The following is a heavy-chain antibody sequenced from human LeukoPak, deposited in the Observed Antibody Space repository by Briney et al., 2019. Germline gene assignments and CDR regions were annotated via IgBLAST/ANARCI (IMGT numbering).Heavy chain of an antibody. J-gene: IGHJ4*02. CDR1: GFTFDDYA. D-gene: IGHD3-10*01. CDR3: AREDGVTYDY. CDR2: ISWNSGSI. V-gene: IGHV3-9*01. Sequence: GGSLRLSCAASGFTFDDYAMHWVRQAPGKGLEWVSGISWNSGSIGYADSVKGRFTISRDNAKNSLYLQMNSLRAEDTAVYYCAREDGVTYDYWGQGTLVTVSS.